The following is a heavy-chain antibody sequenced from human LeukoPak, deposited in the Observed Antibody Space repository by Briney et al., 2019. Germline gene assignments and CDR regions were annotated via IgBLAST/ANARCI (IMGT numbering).Heavy chain of an antibody. J-gene: IGHJ4*02. Sequence: GGSLRLSCAASGFTVSSNYMSWVRQAPGKGLEWVSVIYSGGSTYYADSVKGRFTISRDNSKSTLYLQMNSLRAEDTAVYYCARLLGDGYNEYYFDYWGQGTLVTVSS. D-gene: IGHD5-24*01. CDR2: IYSGGST. CDR3: ARLLGDGYNEYYFDY. V-gene: IGHV3-66*01. CDR1: GFTVSSNY.